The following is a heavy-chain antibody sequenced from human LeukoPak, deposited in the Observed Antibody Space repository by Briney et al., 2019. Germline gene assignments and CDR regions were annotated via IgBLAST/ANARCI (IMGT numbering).Heavy chain of an antibody. J-gene: IGHJ6*02. Sequence: ASVKVSCKASGGTFSSYAISWVRQAPGQGPEWMGRIIPIFGIANYAQKFQGRVTITADKSTSTAYMELSSLRSEDTAVYYCARCPPGGSGSYTLCYGMDVWGQGTTVTVSS. V-gene: IGHV1-69*04. CDR3: ARCPPGGSGSYTLCYGMDV. CDR1: GGTFSSYA. CDR2: IIPIFGIA. D-gene: IGHD3-10*01.